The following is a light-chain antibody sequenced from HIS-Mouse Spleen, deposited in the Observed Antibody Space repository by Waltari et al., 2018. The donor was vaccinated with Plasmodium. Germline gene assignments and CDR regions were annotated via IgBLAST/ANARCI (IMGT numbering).Light chain of an antibody. CDR3: YSTDSSGNHRV. CDR2: EDS. CDR1: ALPNKY. Sequence: SYELTQPPSVSVSPGQTARIHCSGDALPNKYAYWYQQKSGQAPLLDIKEDSKRPSGIPERFAGSSSGTMATLTISGAQVEDEADYYCYSTDSSGNHRVFGGGTKLTVL. J-gene: IGLJ3*02. V-gene: IGLV3-10*01.